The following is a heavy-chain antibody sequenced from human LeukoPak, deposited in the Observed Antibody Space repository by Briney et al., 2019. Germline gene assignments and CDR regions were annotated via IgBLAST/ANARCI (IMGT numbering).Heavy chain of an antibody. CDR2: INHSGST. CDR3: ARTTKGGSYYVGPKFDY. D-gene: IGHD1-26*01. CDR1: GGSFSGYY. Sequence: PSETLSLTCAVYGGSFSGYYWSWIRQPPGKGLEWIGEINHSGSTNYNPSLKSRVTISVDTSKNQFSLKLSSVTAADTAVYYCARTTKGGSYYVGPKFDYWGQGTLVTVSS. V-gene: IGHV4-34*01. J-gene: IGHJ4*02.